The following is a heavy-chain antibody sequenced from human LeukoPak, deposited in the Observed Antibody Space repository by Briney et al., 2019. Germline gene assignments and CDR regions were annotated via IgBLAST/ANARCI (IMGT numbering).Heavy chain of an antibody. V-gene: IGHV3-30*18. CDR1: GFTFSNYG. CDR2: MSYDGINK. CDR3: AKGRQQLVIRPHYYYGMDV. J-gene: IGHJ6*02. Sequence: GRSLRLSCAASGFTFSNYGMHWVRQAPGKGLEGVAVMSYDGINKYYADSVKGRFTISRDNSKNTLYLQTNSLRAEDTAVYYCAKGRQQLVIRPHYYYGMDVWGQGTTVTVSS. D-gene: IGHD6-13*01.